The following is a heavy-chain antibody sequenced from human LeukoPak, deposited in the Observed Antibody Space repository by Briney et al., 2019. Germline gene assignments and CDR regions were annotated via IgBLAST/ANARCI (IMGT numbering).Heavy chain of an antibody. J-gene: IGHJ5*02. CDR1: GYTFTGYY. Sequence: ASVKVSCKASGYTFTGYYMHWVRQAPGQGLEWMGWINPNSGGTNYAQKFQGRVTMTRDTSISTAYMELSRLRSDDTAVYYCARDATRYKWNYEWSWFDPWGQGTLVTVSS. V-gene: IGHV1-2*02. CDR2: INPNSGGT. D-gene: IGHD1-7*01. CDR3: ARDATRYKWNYEWSWFDP.